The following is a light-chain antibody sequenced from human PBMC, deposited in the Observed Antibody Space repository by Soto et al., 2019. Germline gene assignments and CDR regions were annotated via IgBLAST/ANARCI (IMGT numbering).Light chain of an antibody. CDR3: CSYAGSSTPFV. J-gene: IGLJ1*01. CDR2: EVN. CDR1: SGDIGSYNL. V-gene: IGLV2-23*02. Sequence: QSVLTQPASVSGSPGQSITISCTGTSGDIGSYNLVSWYQHHPGKAPQLLIYEVNKRPSGVSDRFSGSKSGNTAPLTISGLQSEDETDYYCCSYAGSSTPFVFGTGTKVTVL.